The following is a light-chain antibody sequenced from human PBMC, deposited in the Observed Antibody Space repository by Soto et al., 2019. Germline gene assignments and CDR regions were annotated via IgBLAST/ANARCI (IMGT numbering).Light chain of an antibody. V-gene: IGKV1-39*01. CDR1: QSISSY. Sequence: DIQMTQSPSSLSASVGDRFTIACRASQSISSYLNWYQQKPGKAPKLLIYAASSLQSGVPSRFSGSGSGTDFTLTISSLQPEDFATYYCQQSYSTPFGFGQGTRLEIK. J-gene: IGKJ5*01. CDR3: QQSYSTPFG. CDR2: AAS.